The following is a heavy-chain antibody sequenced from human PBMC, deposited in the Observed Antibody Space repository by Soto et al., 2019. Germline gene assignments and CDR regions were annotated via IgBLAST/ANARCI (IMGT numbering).Heavy chain of an antibody. CDR1: GFTFSDYY. CDR3: ARAMVRGVPFGYYYGMDV. J-gene: IGHJ6*02. D-gene: IGHD3-10*01. V-gene: IGHV3-11*04. Sequence: GGSLRLSCAASGFTFSDYYMSWIRQAPGKGLEWISYISRSASTIYYADSVKGRFTISRDNAKNSLYLQMNSLRAEDTAVYYCARAMVRGVPFGYYYGMDVWGQGTTVTVSS. CDR2: ISRSASTI.